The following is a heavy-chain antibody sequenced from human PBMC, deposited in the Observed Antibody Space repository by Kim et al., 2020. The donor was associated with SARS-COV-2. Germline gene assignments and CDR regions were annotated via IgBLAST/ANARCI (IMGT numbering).Heavy chain of an antibody. CDR2: MNPNSGNT. CDR1: GYTFTSYD. CDR3: ARAHRLITMIVVVRYYFDY. V-gene: IGHV1-8*01. D-gene: IGHD3-22*01. J-gene: IGHJ4*02. Sequence: ASVKVSCKASGYTFTSYDINWVRHATGQGLEWMGWMNPNSGNTGYAQKFQGRVTMTRNTSISTAYMELSSLRSEDTAVYYCARAHRLITMIVVVRYYFDYWGQGTLVTVSS.